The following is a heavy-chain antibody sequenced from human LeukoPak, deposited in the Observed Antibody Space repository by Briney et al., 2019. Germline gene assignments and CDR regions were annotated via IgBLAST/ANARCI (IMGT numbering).Heavy chain of an antibody. Sequence: PGGSLRLSCAASGFTFNNYAMSWVRQAPGKGLEWVSAIRGSGGSTYYADSVKGRFTISRDNSKNTLYLQMNSLRAEDTAVYYCAKEPLRYFDWLLPYFDYWGQGTLVTVSS. CDR3: AKEPLRYFDWLLPYFDY. CDR2: IRGSGGST. J-gene: IGHJ4*02. D-gene: IGHD3-9*01. V-gene: IGHV3-23*01. CDR1: GFTFNNYA.